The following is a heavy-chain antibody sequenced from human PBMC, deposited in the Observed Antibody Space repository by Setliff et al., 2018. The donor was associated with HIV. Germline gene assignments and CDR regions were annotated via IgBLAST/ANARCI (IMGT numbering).Heavy chain of an antibody. CDR2: IYTSGSA. V-gene: IGHV4-61*02. CDR3: ARELMWRGALHYFYYMDV. J-gene: IGHJ6*03. D-gene: IGHD1-26*01. Sequence: SETLSLTCTVSGDSITSGHFYWSWIRQPAGKGLEWIGRIYTSGSANYNPSLKSRVTMSVDTSKNQFSLKLTSVTAADMAVYYCARELMWRGALHYFYYMDVWGEGTTVTVSS. CDR1: GDSITSGHFY.